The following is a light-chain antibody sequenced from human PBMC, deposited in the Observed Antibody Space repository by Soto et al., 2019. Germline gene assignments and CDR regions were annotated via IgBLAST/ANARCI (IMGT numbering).Light chain of an antibody. CDR3: QQYGSSPPWT. Sequence: EIVLTQSPGTLSLSPGERATLSCRASQSVSSSYLAWYQQKPGQAPRLLIYGASSRATGIPDRFSGSGSGKDFTLTINRLEPEDFAVYYCQQYGSSPPWTFGQGTKVDIK. V-gene: IGKV3-20*01. CDR2: GAS. J-gene: IGKJ1*01. CDR1: QSVSSSY.